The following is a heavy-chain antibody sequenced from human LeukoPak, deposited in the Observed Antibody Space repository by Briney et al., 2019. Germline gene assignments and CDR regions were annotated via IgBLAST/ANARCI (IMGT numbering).Heavy chain of an antibody. CDR1: GGTFSSYA. CDR2: IIPILGIA. V-gene: IGHV1-69*04. Sequence: ASVKVSCKASGGTFSSYAISWVRQAPGQGVEWMGRIIPILGIANYAQKFQGRVTITADKSTSTAYMELSSLRSEDTAVYYCASLTRAVVPLDIWGQGTMVTVSS. J-gene: IGHJ3*02. CDR3: ASLTRAVVPLDI. D-gene: IGHD2-15*01.